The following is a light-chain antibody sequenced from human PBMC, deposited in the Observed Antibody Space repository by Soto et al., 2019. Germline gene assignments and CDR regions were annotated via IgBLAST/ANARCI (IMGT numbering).Light chain of an antibody. CDR1: QSVSSR. CDR2: NAS. CDR3: QQYKDWPPIT. V-gene: IGKV3-15*01. Sequence: IVMTQSPATLSVSPGERATLSCRASQSVSSRLAWYQQKPGQGPRLVIYNASTRATGITPRFSGSGSGTDFTLNISSMQSADFAFYFWQQYKDWPPITFGGGNKVEIK. J-gene: IGKJ4*02.